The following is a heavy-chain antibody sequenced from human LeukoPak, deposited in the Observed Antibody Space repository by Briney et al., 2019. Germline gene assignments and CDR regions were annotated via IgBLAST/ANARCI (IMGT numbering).Heavy chain of an antibody. V-gene: IGHV1-46*01. D-gene: IGHD3-22*01. CDR3: ARGAPYRYYDSSGSLVY. J-gene: IGHJ4*02. CDR1: GYTFTSYY. CDR2: INPSGGST. Sequence: ASVKVSCKASGYTFTSYYMHWVRQAPGQGLEWMGIINPSGGSTSYAQKFQGRVTMTRDTSTSTVYMELSSLRPEDTAVYYCARGAPYRYYDSSGSLVYWGQGTLVTVSS.